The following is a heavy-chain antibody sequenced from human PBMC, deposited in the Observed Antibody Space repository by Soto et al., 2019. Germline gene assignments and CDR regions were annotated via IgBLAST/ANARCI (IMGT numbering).Heavy chain of an antibody. J-gene: IGHJ3*02. V-gene: IGHV4-59*01. D-gene: IGHD3-16*02. Sequence: QVQLQESGPGLVKPSETLSLTCTVSGGSISSYYWSWIRQPPGKGLEWIGYIYYSGSTNYNPSLNSRVTISVYASKNHFTQTLSDVTAADTAVYYCARYSPADYFLGTYRPYGGSAFDIWGQETMVTVSS. CDR1: GGSISSYY. CDR2: IYYSGST. CDR3: ARYSPADYFLGTYRPYGGSAFDI.